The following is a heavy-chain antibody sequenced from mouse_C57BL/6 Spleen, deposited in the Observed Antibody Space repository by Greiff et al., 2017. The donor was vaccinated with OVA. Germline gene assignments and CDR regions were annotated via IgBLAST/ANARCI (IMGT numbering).Heavy chain of an antibody. Sequence: VQLQQSGAELAKPGASVKLSCKASGYTFTSYWMHWVKQRPGQGLEWIGYINPSSGYTKYNQKFKDKATLTADKSSSTAYMQLSSLTSADSAVYYCATGLGTLGSFDDWGTGTTVTVSS. D-gene: IGHD2-14*01. J-gene: IGHJ1*03. CDR3: ATGLGTLGSFDD. V-gene: IGHV1-7*01. CDR1: GYTFTSYW. CDR2: INPSSGYT.